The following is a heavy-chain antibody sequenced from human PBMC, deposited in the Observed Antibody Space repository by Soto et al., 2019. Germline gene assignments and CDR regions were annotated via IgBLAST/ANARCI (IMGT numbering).Heavy chain of an antibody. J-gene: IGHJ4*02. D-gene: IGHD6-6*01. CDR2: IIHIFRKT. Sequence: QVQLVQSGAEVKKPGSSVKVSCQASGGSFSGQAVSWVRQAPGQGLEWLGGIIHIFRKTSYARKFQGRITIAADESTGTASGELTILSCEDTAIHDCASVHNWGQGTLVTVSS. CDR3: ASVHN. V-gene: IGHV1-69*01. CDR1: GGSFSGQA.